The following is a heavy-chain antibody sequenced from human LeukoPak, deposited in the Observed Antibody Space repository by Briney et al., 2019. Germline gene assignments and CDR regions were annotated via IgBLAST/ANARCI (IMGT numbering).Heavy chain of an antibody. CDR3: AKIVVVIVTPNDAFDI. J-gene: IGHJ3*02. D-gene: IGHD3-22*01. CDR2: ISNNGGRT. Sequence: PGGSLRLSCAASGFIFPNFAMTWVRQVPGKGLEWVSGISNNGGRTYSARSVRGRFTISRDNSKNMLYLQMNSLRAEDTAVYYCAKIVVVIVTPNDAFDIWGQGTMVTVSS. V-gene: IGHV3-23*01. CDR1: GFIFPNFA.